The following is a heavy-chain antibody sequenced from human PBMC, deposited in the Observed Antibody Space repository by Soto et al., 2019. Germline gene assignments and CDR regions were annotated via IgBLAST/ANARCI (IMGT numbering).Heavy chain of an antibody. D-gene: IGHD6-13*01. Sequence: QVQLQESGPGLVKPSQTLSLTCSVSGSSISRGDYYWSWIRQPPGKGLEWIGFIYYRGSTYDNPSLKSRLTISVDTSRNQFSLKLSSVTAADTAVYYCASVGYFPRSMDVWGQGTTVTVSS. J-gene: IGHJ6*02. CDR3: ASVGYFPRSMDV. CDR1: GSSISRGDYY. CDR2: IYYRGST. V-gene: IGHV4-30-4*01.